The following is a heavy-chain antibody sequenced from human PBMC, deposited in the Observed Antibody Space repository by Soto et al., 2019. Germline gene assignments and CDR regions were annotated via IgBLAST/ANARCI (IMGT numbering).Heavy chain of an antibody. CDR3: ARVKTLRMVAATLRWFDP. Sequence: PSKALSRTCLVSGCPISSGGYYWSWIRQHPGKGLEWIGYIYYSGSTYYNPSLKSRVTISVDTSKNQFSLKLSSVTAADTAVYYCARVKTLRMVAATLRWFDPWGQGTPVTVSS. V-gene: IGHV4-31*03. J-gene: IGHJ5*02. CDR2: IYYSGST. D-gene: IGHD2-15*01. CDR1: GCPISSGGYY.